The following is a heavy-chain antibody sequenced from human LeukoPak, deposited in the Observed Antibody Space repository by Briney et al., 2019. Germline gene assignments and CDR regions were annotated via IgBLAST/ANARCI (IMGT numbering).Heavy chain of an antibody. CDR2: IYHSGRT. Sequence: SETLSLTCTVSGYSISSGDYWGWIRQPPGKGLEWIGSIYHSGRTYYNPSLKSRVTTSVDTSNNRFSLKLMSVTAADTAVYYCARATRPRGDFDYWGQGTLVTVAS. CDR1: GYSISSGDY. CDR3: ARATRPRGDFDY. J-gene: IGHJ4*02. D-gene: IGHD6-6*01. V-gene: IGHV4-38-2*02.